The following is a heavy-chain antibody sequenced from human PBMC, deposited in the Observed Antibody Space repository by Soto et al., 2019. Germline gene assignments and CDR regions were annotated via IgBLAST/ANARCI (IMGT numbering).Heavy chain of an antibody. CDR2: MNPNSGNT. J-gene: IGHJ1*01. CDR1: GYTFTSYD. Sequence: ASVKVSCKASGYTFTSYDINWVRQATGQGLEWMGWMNPNSGNTGYAQKFQGRVTMTRSTSISTAYMELSSLRSEDTAVYYCARDLTYSIGWVTYFQHWGQGTLVTVSS. D-gene: IGHD6-25*01. CDR3: ARDLTYSIGWVTYFQH. V-gene: IGHV1-8*01.